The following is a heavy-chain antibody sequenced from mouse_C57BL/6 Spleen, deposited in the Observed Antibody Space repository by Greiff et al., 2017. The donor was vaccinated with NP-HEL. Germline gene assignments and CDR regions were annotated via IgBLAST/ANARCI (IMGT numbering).Heavy chain of an antibody. D-gene: IGHD2-1*01. CDR3: ARPPEGNYGYFDV. J-gene: IGHJ1*03. Sequence: EVNLVESGGGLVQPGGSLKLSCAASGFTFSDYYMYWVRQTPEKRLEWVAYISNGGGSTYYPDTVKGRFTISRDNAKNTLYLQMSRLKSEDTAMYYCARPPEGNYGYFDVWGTGTTVTVSS. V-gene: IGHV5-12*01. CDR1: GFTFSDYY. CDR2: ISNGGGST.